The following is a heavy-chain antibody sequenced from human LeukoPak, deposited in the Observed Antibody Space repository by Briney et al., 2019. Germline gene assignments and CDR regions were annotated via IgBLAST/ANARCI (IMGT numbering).Heavy chain of an antibody. J-gene: IGHJ4*02. V-gene: IGHV3-23*01. Sequence: HPGGSLRLSCSASGFTYTDYSMSWVRQVPGKGLEWVSGLSAGGGSTYCADSVKGRCTISRDNSKNTLYLQMNSLRAEDTAVYYCAKEAARYCANGICYEKVSYFDYWGQGTLVTVSS. CDR1: GFTYTDYS. CDR2: LSAGGGST. CDR3: AKEAARYCANGICYEKVSYFDY. D-gene: IGHD2-8*01.